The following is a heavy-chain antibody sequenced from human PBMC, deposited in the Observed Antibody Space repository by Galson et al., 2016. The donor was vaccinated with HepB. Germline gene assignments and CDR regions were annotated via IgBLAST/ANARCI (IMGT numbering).Heavy chain of an antibody. Sequence: SVKVSCKASGHTFTTYAMHWVRQAPGQRLEWMGWINAGNGNTKYSQKFQGRVTITGDTSASTAYMELSSLRSEDTAVYYCARCPGYSSSWYSYWYFDLWGRGTLVTVSS. CDR3: ARCPGYSSSWYSYWYFDL. V-gene: IGHV1-3*01. J-gene: IGHJ2*01. CDR2: INAGNGNT. D-gene: IGHD6-13*01. CDR1: GHTFTTYA.